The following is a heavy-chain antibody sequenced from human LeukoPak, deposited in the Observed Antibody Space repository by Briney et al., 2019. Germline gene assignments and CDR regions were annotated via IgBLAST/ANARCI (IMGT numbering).Heavy chain of an antibody. V-gene: IGHV4-4*07. Sequence: SETLSLTCTVSGGSISSYYWSWIRQPAGKGLEWIGRIYTSGSTSYNPSLKSRVTMSVDTSKNQFSLKLSSVTAADTAVYYCAREQTYYDSSGYYYAYFDYWGQGTLVTVSS. J-gene: IGHJ4*02. CDR2: IYTSGST. CDR3: AREQTYYDSSGYYYAYFDY. D-gene: IGHD3-22*01. CDR1: GGSISSYY.